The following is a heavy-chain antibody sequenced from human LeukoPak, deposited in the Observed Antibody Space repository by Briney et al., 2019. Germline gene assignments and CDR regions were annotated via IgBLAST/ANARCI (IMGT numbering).Heavy chain of an antibody. Sequence: VASVKVSCKASGYTFTSYGISWVRQAPGQGLEWMGWISAYNGNTNYAQKLQGRVTMTTDTSTSTAYMELRSLRSDDTAVYYCARDLVGATNFSPGIDYWGQGTLVTVSS. D-gene: IGHD1-26*01. J-gene: IGHJ4*02. CDR2: ISAYNGNT. CDR3: ARDLVGATNFSPGIDY. V-gene: IGHV1-18*01. CDR1: GYTFTSYG.